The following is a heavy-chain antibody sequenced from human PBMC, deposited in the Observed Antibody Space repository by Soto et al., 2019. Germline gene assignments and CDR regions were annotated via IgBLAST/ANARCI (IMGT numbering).Heavy chain of an antibody. D-gene: IGHD4-17*01. Sequence: EVQLVESGGGLVKPGGSLRLSCAASGFTFSSYSMNWVRQAPGKGLEWVSSISSSSSYIYYADSVKGRFTISRDNAKNSLYLQMNSLRAEDTAVYYCARGGLYDHGDYAWGQGTLVTVSS. V-gene: IGHV3-21*01. CDR1: GFTFSSYS. J-gene: IGHJ5*02. CDR3: ARGGLYDHGDYA. CDR2: ISSSSSYI.